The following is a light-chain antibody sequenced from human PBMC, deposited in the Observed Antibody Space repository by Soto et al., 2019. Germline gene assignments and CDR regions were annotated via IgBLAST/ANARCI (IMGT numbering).Light chain of an antibody. Sequence: EMVLTQSPATLSLSPGERATLSCRASQSVSSSLAWYQQKPGQAPRLLIYGASTRATGIPARFSGSGSGTDFTLTISSLEPEDFAVYYCQQRVNGSPITFGQGTRLEIK. CDR3: QQRVNGSPIT. CDR1: QSVSSS. CDR2: GAS. J-gene: IGKJ5*01. V-gene: IGKV3-15*01.